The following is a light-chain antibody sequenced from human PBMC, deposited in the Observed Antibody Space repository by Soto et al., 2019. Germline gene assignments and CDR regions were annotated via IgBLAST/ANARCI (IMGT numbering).Light chain of an antibody. Sequence: DIVLTQSPDTLSLSPGESATLSCRASQSLCRYLAWYQQKPGQAPRLLIYDASHRATGIPVRFSGSGSDSDFTLTISRLEPEDFAVYYCQHYDSSSHGTFGQGTRLEIK. J-gene: IGKJ5*01. CDR2: DAS. V-gene: IGKV3-20*01. CDR3: QHYDSSSHGT. CDR1: QSLCRY.